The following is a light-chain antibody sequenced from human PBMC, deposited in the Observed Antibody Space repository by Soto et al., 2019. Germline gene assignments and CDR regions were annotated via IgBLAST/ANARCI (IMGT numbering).Light chain of an antibody. J-gene: IGLJ2*01. CDR1: SSNIGSNY. Sequence: QSVLTQPPSASGTPGQRVTISCSGSSSNIGSNYVYWYQQLPGTAPKLLIYRNNQRPSGVPDRFSGSKSGTSASLAISGLRSEDEDDYYFAAWDDSLRVFGGGTKLTVL. V-gene: IGLV1-47*01. CDR3: AAWDDSLRV. CDR2: RNN.